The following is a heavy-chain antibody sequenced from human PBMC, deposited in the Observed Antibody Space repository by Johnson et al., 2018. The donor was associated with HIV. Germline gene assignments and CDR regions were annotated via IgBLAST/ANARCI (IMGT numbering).Heavy chain of an antibody. CDR1: GFTFSSYA. D-gene: IGHD2-21*01. V-gene: IGHV3-33*06. CDR2: IWYDGSNK. Sequence: QVQLVESGGGVVQPGRSLRLSCAASGFTFSSYAMHWVRQAPGEGLEWVAVIWYDGSNKYYADSVKGRFTISSDNSKNTLYLQMNSLRAEDTAVYYCAKSDVVVIPEGAFDIWGQGTMVTVSS. J-gene: IGHJ3*02. CDR3: AKSDVVVIPEGAFDI.